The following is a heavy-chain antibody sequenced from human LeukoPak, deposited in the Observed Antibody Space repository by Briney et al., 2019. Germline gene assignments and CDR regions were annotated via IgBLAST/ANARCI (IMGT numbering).Heavy chain of an antibody. Sequence: GASVKVSCKASGYTFTGYYIHWVRQAPGQGLEWMGRINPNSGGTNYAQKFQGRVTMTRDTSISTAYMELSRLRSDDTAVYYCAYSSWTWTFGYWGQGTLVTVSS. J-gene: IGHJ4*02. CDR2: INPNSGGT. D-gene: IGHD6-13*01. CDR1: GYTFTGYY. CDR3: AYSSWTWTFGY. V-gene: IGHV1-2*06.